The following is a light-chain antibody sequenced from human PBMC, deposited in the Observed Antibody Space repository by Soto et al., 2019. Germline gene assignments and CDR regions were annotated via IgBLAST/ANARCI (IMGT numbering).Light chain of an antibody. CDR3: QQYYSYLIT. V-gene: IGKV1-8*01. J-gene: IGKJ5*01. CDR2: AAS. CDR1: QGISSY. Sequence: AILMTQSPSSLSASTGDRVTITCRASQGISSYLAWYQQKPGKAPKLLIYAASTLQSGVPSRFSGSGSGTDFTLTISCLQSEDFATYYCQQYYSYLITFGQGTRLEIK.